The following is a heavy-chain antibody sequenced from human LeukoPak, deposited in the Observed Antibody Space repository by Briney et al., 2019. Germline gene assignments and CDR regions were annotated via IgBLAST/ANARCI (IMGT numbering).Heavy chain of an antibody. D-gene: IGHD6-19*01. Sequence: GGSLRLSCAASGFTFSSYAMSWVRQAPGKGLEWVSAISGSVGSTYYADSVKGRFTISRDNSKNTLYLQMNSLRAEDTAVYYCAKDCSSGWYFFSYFDYWGQGTLVTVSS. V-gene: IGHV3-23*01. J-gene: IGHJ4*02. CDR2: ISGSVGST. CDR1: GFTFSSYA. CDR3: AKDCSSGWYFFSYFDY.